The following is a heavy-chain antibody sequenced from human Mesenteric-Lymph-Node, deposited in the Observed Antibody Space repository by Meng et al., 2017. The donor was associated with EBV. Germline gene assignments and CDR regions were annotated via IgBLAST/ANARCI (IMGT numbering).Heavy chain of an antibody. CDR3: ARGAVAGTKVGQFDY. CDR1: GFTFSDYY. CDR2: ISSSGSTI. J-gene: IGHJ4*02. V-gene: IGHV3-11*01. D-gene: IGHD6-19*01. Sequence: VLLAGLGAGFVKPGGPRRVSCAAAGFTFSDYYMSWIRQAPGKGVEWVSYISSSGSTIYYADTVKGRFTISRDNAKNSLYLQMNSLRAEDTAVYYCARGAVAGTKVGQFDYWGQGTLVTVSS.